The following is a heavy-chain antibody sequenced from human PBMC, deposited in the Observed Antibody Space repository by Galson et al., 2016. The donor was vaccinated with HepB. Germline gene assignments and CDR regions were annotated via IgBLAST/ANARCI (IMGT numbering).Heavy chain of an antibody. Sequence: SVKVSCKASGYTFTSYGISWVRQAPGQGLEWMGWISADNGNTNYVQKLQDRVTLTIDTSTGTAYMELRSRRSDDTAGYYCGRSSSGSAWYWFDPWGQGTLVTVSS. V-gene: IGHV1-18*01. CDR3: GRSSSGSAWYWFDP. D-gene: IGHD6-25*01. CDR2: ISADNGNT. CDR1: GYTFTSYG. J-gene: IGHJ5*02.